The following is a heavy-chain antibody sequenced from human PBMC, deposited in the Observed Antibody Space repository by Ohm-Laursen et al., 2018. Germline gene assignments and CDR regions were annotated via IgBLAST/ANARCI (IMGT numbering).Heavy chain of an antibody. Sequence: TLSLTCSVSGGSISSYYWTWIRQSPGKGLEHIGYISYGGSTNYNPSLKSRVTISVDTSKNQFSLKVTSVTAADTAVYYCARVKTDLDWYFNIWGRGALVTVSS. J-gene: IGHJ2*01. CDR1: GGSISSYY. CDR2: ISYGGST. D-gene: IGHD2-21*02. V-gene: IGHV4-59*01. CDR3: ARVKTDLDWYFNI.